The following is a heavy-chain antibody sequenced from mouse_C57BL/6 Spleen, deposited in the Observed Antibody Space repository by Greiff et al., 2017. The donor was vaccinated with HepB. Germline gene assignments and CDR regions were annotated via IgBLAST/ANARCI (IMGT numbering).Heavy chain of an antibody. CDR3: ARSDSSGPYFDY. D-gene: IGHD3-2*02. V-gene: IGHV1-55*01. CDR2: IYPGSGST. Sequence: VQLQQPGAELVKPGASVKMSCKASGYTFTSYWLTWVKQRPGQGLEWIGDIYPGSGSTNYNEKFKSKATLTVDTSSSTAYMQFSSLTSEDSAVYYCARSDSSGPYFDYWGQGTTLTVSS. J-gene: IGHJ2*01. CDR1: GYTFTSYW.